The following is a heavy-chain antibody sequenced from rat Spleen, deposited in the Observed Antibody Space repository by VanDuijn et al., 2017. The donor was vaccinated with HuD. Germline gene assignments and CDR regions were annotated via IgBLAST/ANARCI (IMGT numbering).Heavy chain of an antibody. Sequence: EVQLVESGGGLVQPGRSLKLSCAASGFTYSNYDMAWVSQAPGKGLEWVATISYDGSSTYYRDSVKGRFTIPRDNAKSTLYLQMASLRSEDTATYYCARHQDDGGYGVWFAYWGQGVMVTVSS. J-gene: IGHJ2*01. D-gene: IGHD1-11*01. CDR3: ARHQDDGGYGVWFAY. V-gene: IGHV5-29*01. CDR2: ISYDGSST. CDR1: GFTYSNYD.